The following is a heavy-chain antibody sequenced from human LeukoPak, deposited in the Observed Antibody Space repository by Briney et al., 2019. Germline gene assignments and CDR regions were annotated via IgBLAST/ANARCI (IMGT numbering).Heavy chain of an antibody. Sequence: NPGGSLRLSCVASGFTVSSNYMSWVRQAPGKGLEWVSSLSGSARSTYYADSVKGRFTISRDNSMNTLYLQMNSLRAEDTAVYYCATDLRTPSAWGQGTLVTVSS. CDR2: LSGSARST. J-gene: IGHJ5*02. V-gene: IGHV3-23*01. D-gene: IGHD1-14*01. CDR1: GFTVSSNY. CDR3: ATDLRTPSA.